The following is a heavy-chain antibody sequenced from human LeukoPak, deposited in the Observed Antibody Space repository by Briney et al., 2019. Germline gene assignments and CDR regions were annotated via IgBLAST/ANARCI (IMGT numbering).Heavy chain of an antibody. V-gene: IGHV3-7*01. D-gene: IGHD3-10*01. CDR1: GFTCSTYW. CDR3: ARERMYSGSGSTYPYYDY. J-gene: IGHJ4*02. CDR2: IKPDGSEK. Sequence: QPGGSLRLSCAASGFTCSTYWMTLVRQSPGKGLEWVANIKPDGSEKYFVDSVNGRFTISRDNAKNALYLEMNSLRAEDTAEYFCARERMYSGSGSTYPYYDYWGQGTLVTVSS.